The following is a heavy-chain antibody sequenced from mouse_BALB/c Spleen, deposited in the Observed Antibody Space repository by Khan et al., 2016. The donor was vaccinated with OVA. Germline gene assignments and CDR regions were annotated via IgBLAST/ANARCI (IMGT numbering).Heavy chain of an antibody. CDR2: IFPGSDTP. CDR3: ARGGYSAFAY. Sequence: QVRLQQSGPELVKPGASLKVSCKASGYTFTDYIIGWVKQSTRQGLEWIGDIFPGSDTPYYNEKFKDKATLTVDKSANTAYMQISSLTSDDSAVYFCARGGYSAFAYWRLGTLVTVSA. CDR1: GYTFTDYI. J-gene: IGHJ3*01. D-gene: IGHD2-14*01. V-gene: IGHV1-77*01.